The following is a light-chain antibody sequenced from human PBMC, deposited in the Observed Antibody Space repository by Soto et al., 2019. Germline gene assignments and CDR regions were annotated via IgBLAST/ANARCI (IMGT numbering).Light chain of an antibody. J-gene: IGLJ1*01. Sequence: QSALTQPASVSGSPGQSITISCTGTSSDVGGYNFVSWYQQHPDKAPKLMIYDVTNRPSGVSNRFSGSKSGNTASLTISGLQAEDEADYYCLSYSSSTSPYVLGTATKVTVL. CDR3: LSYSSSTSPYV. V-gene: IGLV2-14*01. CDR1: SSDVGGYNF. CDR2: DVT.